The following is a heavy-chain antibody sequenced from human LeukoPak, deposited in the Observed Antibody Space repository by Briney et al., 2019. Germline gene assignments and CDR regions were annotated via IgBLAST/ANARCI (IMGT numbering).Heavy chain of an antibody. D-gene: IGHD6-19*01. Sequence: GSLRLSCAASGFTFSSYAMHWVRQAPGKGLEWVAVISYDGSNKYYADSVKGRFTISRDNSKNTLYLQMNSLRAEDTAVYYCARDRVIAVAGTEYDYYYGMDVWGQGTTVTVSS. CDR3: ARDRVIAVAGTEYDYYYGMDV. CDR1: GFTFSSYA. CDR2: ISYDGSNK. V-gene: IGHV3-30-3*01. J-gene: IGHJ6*02.